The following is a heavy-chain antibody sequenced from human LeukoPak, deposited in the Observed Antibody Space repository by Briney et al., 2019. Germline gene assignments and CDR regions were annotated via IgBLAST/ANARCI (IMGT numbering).Heavy chain of an antibody. CDR3: AREGGFYRPLDY. J-gene: IGHJ4*02. CDR2: IYHSGST. V-gene: IGHV4-4*02. CDR1: GDSISSSNW. Sequence: PSGTLSLTCAVSGDSISSSNWWSWVRQPPGKGLEWIGEIYHSGSTNYNPSLKSRVTISVDKSKNQFSLNLSSVTAADTAVYYCAREGGFYRPLDYSGQGTLVTVSS. D-gene: IGHD3-3*01.